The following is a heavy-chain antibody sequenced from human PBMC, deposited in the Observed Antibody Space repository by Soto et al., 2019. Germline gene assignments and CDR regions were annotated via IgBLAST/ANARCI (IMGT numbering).Heavy chain of an antibody. V-gene: IGHV3-33*01. CDR1: GFTFSSFG. Sequence: QVQVVESGGGVVQPGRSLRLSCAASGFTFSSFGMHWVRQAPGNGLEWVSLIWYDGSKKSYGDSVKGRFTISRDNYRNTVYLQMNSLRADDTAVYYCARDASYYSLWSGYYPSRNGMDVWGQGNTVTVSS. D-gene: IGHD3-3*01. CDR2: IWYDGSKK. J-gene: IGHJ6*02. CDR3: ARDASYYSLWSGYYPSRNGMDV.